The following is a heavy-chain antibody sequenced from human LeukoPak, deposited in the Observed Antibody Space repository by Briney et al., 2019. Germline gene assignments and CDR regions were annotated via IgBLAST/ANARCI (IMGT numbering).Heavy chain of an antibody. CDR3: ARVRMDYSSSWYRPGDYYYYMDV. J-gene: IGHJ6*03. Sequence: SETLSLTCTVSGGSISSYYWSWIRQPAGKGLEWIGYIYYSGSTNYNPSLKSRVTISVDTSKNQFSLKLSSVTAADTAVYYCARVRMDYSSSWYRPGDYYYYMDVWGKGTTVTVSS. CDR1: GGSISSYY. V-gene: IGHV4-59*01. CDR2: IYYSGST. D-gene: IGHD6-13*01.